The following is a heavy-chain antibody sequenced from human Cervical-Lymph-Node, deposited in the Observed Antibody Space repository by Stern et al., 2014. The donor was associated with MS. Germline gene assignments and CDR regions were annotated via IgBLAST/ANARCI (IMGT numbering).Heavy chain of an antibody. V-gene: IGHV1-2*04. Sequence: QEQLVQSGAEVKNPGASVKVSCKASGYTFTDYYMQWMRQAPGQGLEWMGLINPNNGVTKSAQKFQGWVTMTRDTSTSTAYMELSRLRSDDTAIYYCARASTTANNYYDGVDVWGQGTTVTVTS. J-gene: IGHJ6*02. CDR1: GYTFTDYY. CDR3: ARASTTANNYYDGVDV. CDR2: INPNNGVT. D-gene: IGHD1-1*01.